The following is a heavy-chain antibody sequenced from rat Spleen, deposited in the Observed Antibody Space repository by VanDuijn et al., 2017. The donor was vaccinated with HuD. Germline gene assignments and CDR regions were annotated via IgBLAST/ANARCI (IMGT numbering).Heavy chain of an antibody. CDR1: GFTFSDYT. J-gene: IGHJ1*01. CDR2: ILYDGSNT. V-gene: IGHV5-17*01. CDR3: ARQGNNFWYFDF. Sequence: EVQLVESGGGLVQPGRSLKLSCAVSGFTFSDYTMAWVRQAPKKGLEWVAAILYDGSNTYYRDSVKGRFTVSRDNAKSTLYLQMDSLRSEDTATYYGARQGNNFWYFDFWGPGTMVTVSS. D-gene: IGHD4-5*01.